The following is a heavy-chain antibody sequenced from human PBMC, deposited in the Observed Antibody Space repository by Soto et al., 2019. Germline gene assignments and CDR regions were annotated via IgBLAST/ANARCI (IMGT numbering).Heavy chain of an antibody. CDR2: IKQDGSEK. Sequence: EVQLVESGGGLVQPGGSLRLSCAASGFTFSSYWMSWVRQAPGKGLEWVANIKQDGSEKYYVDSVKGRFTISRDDAKNSLYLQMNSLRAEDTAVYYCARSENPVGYYYYGMDVWGQGTTVTVSS. CDR3: ARSENPVGYYYYGMDV. J-gene: IGHJ6*02. CDR1: GFTFSSYW. D-gene: IGHD1-26*01. V-gene: IGHV3-7*05.